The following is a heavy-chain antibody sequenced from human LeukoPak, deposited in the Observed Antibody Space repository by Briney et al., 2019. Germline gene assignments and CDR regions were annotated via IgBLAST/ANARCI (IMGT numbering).Heavy chain of an antibody. CDR1: GFTFSSYG. J-gene: IGHJ3*02. CDR2: IRYDGSNK. V-gene: IGHV3-30*02. CDR3: ARAGSWYVHDAFDI. D-gene: IGHD6-13*01. Sequence: GGSPRLSCAASGFTFSSYGMHWVRQAPGKGLEWVAFIRYDGSNKYYADSVKGRFTISRDNSKNTLYLQMNSLRAEDTAVYYCARAGSWYVHDAFDIWGQGTMVTVSS.